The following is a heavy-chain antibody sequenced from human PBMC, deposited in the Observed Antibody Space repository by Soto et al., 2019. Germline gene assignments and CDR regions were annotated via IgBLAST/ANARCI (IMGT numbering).Heavy chain of an antibody. CDR3: VKGPGILGSTNFDS. Sequence: EVQMLESGGGLVQPGGSLRLSCAASGFTFSTYDMSWVRQAPGKGLEWVSIISGSGAMSDYADSVKGRFTISRENSKNTLYLLMNSLRAEDTAFYYCVKGPGILGSTNFDSWGQGTLVTVSS. J-gene: IGHJ4*02. CDR1: GFTFSTYD. V-gene: IGHV3-23*01. D-gene: IGHD1-26*01. CDR2: ISGSGAMS.